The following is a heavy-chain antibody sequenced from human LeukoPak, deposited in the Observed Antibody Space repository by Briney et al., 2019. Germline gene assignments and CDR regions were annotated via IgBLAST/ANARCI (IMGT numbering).Heavy chain of an antibody. CDR1: GFTFSGSA. CDR3: RSLEWLEYYYYYMDV. J-gene: IGHJ6*03. V-gene: IGHV3-73*01. CDR2: IRSKANSYAT. Sequence: PGGSLRLSXAASGFTFSGSAMHWVSQASGKGLEWVGRIRSKANSYATAYAASVKGRFTISRDDSKNTAYLQMNSLKTEDTAVYYCRSLEWLEYYYYYMDVWGKGTTVTVSS. D-gene: IGHD3-3*01.